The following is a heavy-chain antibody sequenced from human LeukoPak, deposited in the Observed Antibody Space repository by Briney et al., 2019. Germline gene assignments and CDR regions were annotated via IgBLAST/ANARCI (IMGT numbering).Heavy chain of an antibody. CDR3: ARYSGRRTGFDY. CDR2: YYYCGTT. CDR1: GHFLSSYH. V-gene: IGHV4-4*07. D-gene: IGHD1-14*01. J-gene: IGHJ4*02. Sequence: PSDPQSLPCTVSGHFLSSYHWIWLRQPAGKALEWIGHYYYCGTTNYIPPLKSRVTMSEDTSKNQYSLKLSSVTAADTAVYCCARYSGRRTGFDYWGQGTLVTGSS.